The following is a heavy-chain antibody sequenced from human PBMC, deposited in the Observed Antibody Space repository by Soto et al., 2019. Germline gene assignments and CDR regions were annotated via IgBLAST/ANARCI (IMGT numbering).Heavy chain of an antibody. Sequence: GGSLRLSCAASGFTFSSCVMSWVRQAPGKGLEWVSLISGSGRYTDYADSVKGRFTISRDNSKNTVFLQMNSLRAEDSAVYYCARDPPSEKMQPDYGMDVWGQGTTVTVSS. D-gene: IGHD6-13*01. J-gene: IGHJ6*02. CDR2: ISGSGRYT. CDR1: GFTFSSCV. V-gene: IGHV3-23*01. CDR3: ARDPPSEKMQPDYGMDV.